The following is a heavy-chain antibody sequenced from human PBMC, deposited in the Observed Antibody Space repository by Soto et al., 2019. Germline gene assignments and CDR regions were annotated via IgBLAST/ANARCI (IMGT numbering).Heavy chain of an antibody. CDR2: IYYSGST. V-gene: IGHV4-59*01. J-gene: IGHJ6*02. CDR1: GGSISSYY. CDR3: ARSSPYYYGMDV. Sequence: SETLSLTCTVSGGSISSYYWSWIRQPPGKGLEWIGYIYYSGSTNYNPSLKSRVTISVDTSKNQFSLKLSSVTAADTAVYYCARSSPYYYGMDVWGQGTTVTVSS.